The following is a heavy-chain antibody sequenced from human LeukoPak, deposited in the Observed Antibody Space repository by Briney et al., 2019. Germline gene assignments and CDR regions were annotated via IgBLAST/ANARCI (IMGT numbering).Heavy chain of an antibody. J-gene: IGHJ4*02. CDR1: GYTFTSYD. CDR3: ARGYGSGSYLGLTDFDY. D-gene: IGHD3-10*01. Sequence: ASVKVSCKASGYTFTSYDINWVRQATGQGREWRGGMNPNSGNTGYAQKFQGRVTMTRNTSISTAYMELSSLRSEDTAVYYCARGYGSGSYLGLTDFDYWGQGTLVTVSS. CDR2: MNPNSGNT. V-gene: IGHV1-8*01.